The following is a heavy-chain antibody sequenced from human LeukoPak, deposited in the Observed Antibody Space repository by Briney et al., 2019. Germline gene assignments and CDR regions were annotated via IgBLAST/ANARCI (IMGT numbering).Heavy chain of an antibody. V-gene: IGHV3-7*01. CDR1: GFMFSTYW. Sequence: GGYLRLYCAASGFMFSTYWMTWVRQAPGKGLEFVANIKPDGSETYYVDSVKGLFTISRDNTKNLVFLQMKSLRGEDAAVYHCGGFGYEAAIDLWGQGTLVTVSS. J-gene: IGHJ4*02. D-gene: IGHD2-15*01. CDR3: GGFGYEAAIDL. CDR2: IKPDGSET.